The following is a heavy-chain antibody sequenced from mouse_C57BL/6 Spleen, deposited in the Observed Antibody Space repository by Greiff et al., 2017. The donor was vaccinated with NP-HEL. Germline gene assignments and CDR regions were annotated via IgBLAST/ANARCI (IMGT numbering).Heavy chain of an antibody. Sequence: EVQLVESGGDLVKPGGSLKLSCAASGFTFSSYGMSWVRQTPDKRLEWVATISSGGSYPYYPDSVKGRFTISRDNAKNTLYLQMSSLKSEDTAMYYCERHGGDDGAMDYWGQGTSVTVSS. D-gene: IGHD2-2*01. J-gene: IGHJ4*01. CDR3: ERHGGDDGAMDY. CDR1: GFTFSSYG. CDR2: ISSGGSYP. V-gene: IGHV5-6*01.